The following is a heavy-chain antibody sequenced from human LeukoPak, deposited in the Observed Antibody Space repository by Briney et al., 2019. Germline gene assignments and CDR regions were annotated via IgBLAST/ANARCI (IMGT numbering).Heavy chain of an antibody. V-gene: IGHV1-69*04. D-gene: IGHD3-22*01. CDR3: ARGYYYDSSGYYGALDY. Sequence: SVKVSCKASGGTFSSYAISWVRQAPGQGLEWMGRIIPILGIANYAQKFQGRVTITADKSTSTAYMELSSLRSEDTAVYYCARGYYYDSSGYYGALDYWGQGTLVTVSS. CDR1: GGTFSSYA. CDR2: IIPILGIA. J-gene: IGHJ4*02.